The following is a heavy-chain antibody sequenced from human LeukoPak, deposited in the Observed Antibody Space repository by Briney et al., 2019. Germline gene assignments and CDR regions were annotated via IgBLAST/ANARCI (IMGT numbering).Heavy chain of an antibody. D-gene: IGHD7-27*01. Sequence: ASVKVSCKALGYPFTDHYFHWLRQAPGQGLEWMGWIHPGRGDTNYAQKFQGRVSLTRDTSIGTAYMELSRLTSDDTAVYYCARDHNWGPDYWGQGTLVSVSS. CDR1: GYPFTDHY. CDR2: IHPGRGDT. CDR3: ARDHNWGPDY. J-gene: IGHJ4*02. V-gene: IGHV1-2*02.